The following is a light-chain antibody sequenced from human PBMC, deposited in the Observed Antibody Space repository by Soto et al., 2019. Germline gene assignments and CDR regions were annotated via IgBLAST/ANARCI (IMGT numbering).Light chain of an antibody. Sequence: QPVLTQPPSVSGAPGQRVTVSCTGSSSNIGAGYGVNWYQQVPGTAPKLLIYGNSNRPSGVPDRFSGSKSGTSASLAITGLQAEDEADYYCQSYDSSRSGSGVFGGGTKLTVL. V-gene: IGLV1-40*01. CDR1: SSNIGAGYG. J-gene: IGLJ3*02. CDR2: GNS. CDR3: QSYDSSRSGSGV.